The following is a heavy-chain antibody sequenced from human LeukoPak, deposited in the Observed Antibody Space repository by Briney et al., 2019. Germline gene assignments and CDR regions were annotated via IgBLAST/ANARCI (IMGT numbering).Heavy chain of an antibody. CDR3: AITYYYGSGSYYRYDY. J-gene: IGHJ4*02. D-gene: IGHD3-10*01. Sequence: VASVKVSCKVSGYTLTELSMHWVRQAPGKGLEWMGGFDPEDGGTIYAQKFQGRVTMTEDTSTDTAYMELSSLRSEDTAVYYCAITYYYGSGSYYRYDYWGQGTLVTVSS. CDR2: FDPEDGGT. CDR1: GYTLTELS. V-gene: IGHV1-24*01.